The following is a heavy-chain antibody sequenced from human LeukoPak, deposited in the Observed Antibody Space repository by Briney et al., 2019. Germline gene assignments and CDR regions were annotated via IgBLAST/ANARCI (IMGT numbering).Heavy chain of an antibody. Sequence: GASVKVSCKASGGTFSSYAISWVRQAPGQGLEWMGGIIPIFGTANYAQKFQGRVTITADESTSTAYMELSSLRSEDTAVYYCARIGVSSTIIVDAFDIWGQGTMVTVSS. CDR3: ARIGVSSTIIVDAFDI. CDR1: GGTFSSYA. V-gene: IGHV1-69*13. J-gene: IGHJ3*02. CDR2: IIPIFGTA. D-gene: IGHD5/OR15-5a*01.